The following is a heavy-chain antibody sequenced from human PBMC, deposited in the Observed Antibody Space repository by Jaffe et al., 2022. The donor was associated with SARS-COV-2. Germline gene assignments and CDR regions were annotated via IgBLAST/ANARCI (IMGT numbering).Heavy chain of an antibody. CDR3: AKEFSQAPPAGSQHYYYYGMDV. V-gene: IGHV3-43*02. CDR2: ISGDGGST. Sequence: EVQLVESGGGVVQPGGSLRLSCAASGFTFDDYAMHWVRQAPGKGLEWVSLISGDGGSTYYADSVKGRFTISRDNSKNSLYLQMNSLRTEDTALYYCAKEFSQAPPAGSQHYYYYGMDVWGQGTTVTVSS. J-gene: IGHJ6*02. D-gene: IGHD6-6*01. CDR1: GFTFDDYA.